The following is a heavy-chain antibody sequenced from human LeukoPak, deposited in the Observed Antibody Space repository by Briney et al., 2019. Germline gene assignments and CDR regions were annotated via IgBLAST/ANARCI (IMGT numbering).Heavy chain of an antibody. J-gene: IGHJ3*02. D-gene: IGHD3-9*01. CDR1: GCTFSSYS. V-gene: IGHV3-48*04. CDR2: ISSSSSTI. Sequence: PGGSLRLSCAASGCTFSSYSMNWVRQAPGKGLEWVSYISSSSSTIYCADSVKGRFTISRDNAKNSLYLQMNSLRAEDTAVYYCARDFGYFDWLSNAFDIWGQGTMVTVSS. CDR3: ARDFGYFDWLSNAFDI.